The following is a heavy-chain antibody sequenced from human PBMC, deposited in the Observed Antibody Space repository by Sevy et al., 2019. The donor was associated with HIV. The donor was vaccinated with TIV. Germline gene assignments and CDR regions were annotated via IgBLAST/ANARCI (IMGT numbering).Heavy chain of an antibody. CDR3: AKGVRNVGHIDY. CDR1: GFTFSSYA. V-gene: IGHV3-23*01. J-gene: IGHJ4*02. CDR2: ISGSGGST. Sequence: GGSLRLSCAASGFTFSSYAMSWVRQAPGKGLEWVSAISGSGGSTYYADSVKGQFTISRDNSKNTLYLQMNSLRAEDTAVYYCAKGVRNVGHIDYWGQGTLVTVSS. D-gene: IGHD3-16*01.